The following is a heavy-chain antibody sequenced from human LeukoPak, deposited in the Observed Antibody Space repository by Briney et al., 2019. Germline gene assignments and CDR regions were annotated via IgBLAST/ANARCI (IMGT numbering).Heavy chain of an antibody. J-gene: IGHJ5*02. CDR2: IYYSGST. CDR1: GGSISIGGYY. V-gene: IGHV4-31*03. Sequence: SQTLSLTCTVSGGSISIGGYYWSWIRQHPGKGLEWIGYIYYSGSTYYNPSLKSRVTISVDTSKNRFSLKLRSVTAADTAVYYCARNSAAVGWFDPWGQGTLVTVSS. CDR3: ARNSAAVGWFDP. D-gene: IGHD6-19*01.